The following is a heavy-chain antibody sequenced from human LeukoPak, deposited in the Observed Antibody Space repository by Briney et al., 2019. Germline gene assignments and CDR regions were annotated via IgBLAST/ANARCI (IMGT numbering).Heavy chain of an antibody. J-gene: IGHJ3*02. CDR1: GFTVSSNS. CDR3: TRANRYNWNDDAFDI. Sequence: GGSLRLSCTVSGFTVSSNSMSWVRQAPGKGLEWVGFIRSKAYGGTTEYAASVKGRFTISRDDSKSIAYLQMNSLKTEDTAVYYCTRANRYNWNDDAFDIWGQGTMVTVSS. V-gene: IGHV3-49*04. CDR2: IRSKAYGGTT. D-gene: IGHD1-20*01.